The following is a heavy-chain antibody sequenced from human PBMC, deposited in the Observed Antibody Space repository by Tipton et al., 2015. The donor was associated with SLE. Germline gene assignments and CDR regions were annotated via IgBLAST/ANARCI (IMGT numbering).Heavy chain of an antibody. Sequence: SLRLSCEASGFTFSAYTMHWVRQAPDKRLENVAAMSSNGGRIYYSDSVKDRFIISRDNAKNTVYLQMGSLRPEDMAVYYCARGENYWYFELWGRGTLVTVSS. CDR1: GFTFSAYT. CDR3: ARGENYWYFEL. V-gene: IGHV3-64*02. J-gene: IGHJ2*01. CDR2: MSSNGGRI.